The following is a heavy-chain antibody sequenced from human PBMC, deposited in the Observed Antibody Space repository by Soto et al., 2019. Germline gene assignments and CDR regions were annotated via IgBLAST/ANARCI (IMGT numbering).Heavy chain of an antibody. V-gene: IGHV1-69*01. CDR2: IIPIFGTA. D-gene: IGHD2-2*01. Sequence: QVQLVQSGAEVKKPGSSVKVSCKASGGTFSSYAISWVRQAPGQGLEWMGGIIPIFGTANYAQKFQGRVTITADESTSTAYMELSSLRSEDTAVXXXXXXVVPAAEYYFDHWGQGTLVTVSS. CDR1: GGTFSSYA. J-gene: IGHJ4*02. CDR3: XXXVVPAAEYYFDH.